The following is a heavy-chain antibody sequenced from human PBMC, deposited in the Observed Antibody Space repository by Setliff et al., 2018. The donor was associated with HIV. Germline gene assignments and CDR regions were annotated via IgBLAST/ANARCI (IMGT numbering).Heavy chain of an antibody. D-gene: IGHD3-10*01. CDR1: GGSITRSSYY. CDR2: IFYSGHT. V-gene: IGHV4-39*07. Sequence: SETLSLTCTVSGGSITRSSYYWAWIRQPPGKGLEWIGNIFYSGHTFYNPSLRSRVTISVDKSNNQCSLKLSSVPAAATAVYYCARDYYDDTYYSPGIYYLYYMDVWGKGATVTVSS. J-gene: IGHJ6*03. CDR3: ARDYYDDTYYSPGIYYLYYMDV.